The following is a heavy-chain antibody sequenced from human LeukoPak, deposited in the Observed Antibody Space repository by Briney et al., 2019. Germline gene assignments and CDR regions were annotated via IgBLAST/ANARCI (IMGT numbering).Heavy chain of an antibody. Sequence: ESSETLSLTCTVSGGSISSGGYYWSWIRQPPGKGLEWIGEINRSGSTNYNPSLKSRVTISVDTSKNQFSLKLSSVTAADTAVYYCARGGFWAQMTTVTPSPYYFDYWGQGTLVTVSS. CDR1: GGSISSGGYY. J-gene: IGHJ4*02. V-gene: IGHV4-39*07. CDR2: INRSGST. CDR3: ARGGFWAQMTTVTPSPYYFDY. D-gene: IGHD4-17*01.